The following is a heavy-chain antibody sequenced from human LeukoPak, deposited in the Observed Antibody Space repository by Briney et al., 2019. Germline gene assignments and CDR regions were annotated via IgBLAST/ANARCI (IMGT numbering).Heavy chain of an antibody. CDR2: IYTSGST. Sequence: PSETLSLTCTVSSGSISSGSYYWSWIRQPAGKGLEWIGRIYTSGSTNYNPSLKSRVTISVDTSKNQFSLKLSSVTAADTAVYYCARDLVAPRRVNAFDIWGQGTMVTVSS. CDR1: SGSISSGSYY. D-gene: IGHD5-12*01. J-gene: IGHJ3*02. CDR3: ARDLVAPRRVNAFDI. V-gene: IGHV4-61*02.